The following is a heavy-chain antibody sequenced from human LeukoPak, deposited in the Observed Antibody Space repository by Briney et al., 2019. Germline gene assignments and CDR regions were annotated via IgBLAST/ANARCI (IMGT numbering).Heavy chain of an antibody. D-gene: IGHD3-3*01. V-gene: IGHV4-4*07. CDR2: IYTSGST. CDR1: GGSISSYY. CDR3: AREITLYFWSGYLDY. J-gene: IGHJ4*02. Sequence: SETLSLTCTVSGGSISSYYWSWIWQPAGKGLEWIGRIYTSGSTNYNPSLKGRVTMSVDTSKNQFSLKLSSVTAADTAVYYCAREITLYFWSGYLDYWGQGTLVTVSS.